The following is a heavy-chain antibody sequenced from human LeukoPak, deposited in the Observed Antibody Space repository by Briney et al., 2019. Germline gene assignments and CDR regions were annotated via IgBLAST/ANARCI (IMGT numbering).Heavy chain of an antibody. V-gene: IGHV3-48*04. CDR2: ISSSSSTI. D-gene: IGHD1-26*01. CDR1: ELTFSSYN. Sequence: GGSLRLSCAASELTFSSYNMNWVRQAPGKGLEWVSYISSSSSTIYYADSVKGRFTISRDNAKNSLYLQMNSLRAEDTAVYYCARGEPHRLDYWGQGTQVTVSS. CDR3: ARGEPHRLDY. J-gene: IGHJ4*02.